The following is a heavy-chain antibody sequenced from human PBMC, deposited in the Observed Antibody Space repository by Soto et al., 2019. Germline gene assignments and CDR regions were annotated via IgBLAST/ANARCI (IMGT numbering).Heavy chain of an antibody. CDR1: GDSIIRSRSH. J-gene: IGHJ4*02. Sequence: SETLSLTCKVSGDSIIRSRSHFLSCIGQPPGKGLEWIGSLSSTVITTHNPSLGSRFTISVDAPNNKFSLEVTSVTAADTGFYYCARQMSSGLWAFDSWGQGTPVTVSS. CDR2: LSSTVIT. V-gene: IGHV4-39*01. CDR3: ARQMSSGLWAFDS. D-gene: IGHD6-19*01.